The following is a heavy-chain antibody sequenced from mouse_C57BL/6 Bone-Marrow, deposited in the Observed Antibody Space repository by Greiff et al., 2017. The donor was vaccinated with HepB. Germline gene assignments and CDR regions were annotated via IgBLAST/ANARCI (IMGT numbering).Heavy chain of an antibody. V-gene: IGHV5-17*01. CDR2: ISSGSSTI. Sequence: EVKLMESGGGLVKPGGSLKLSCAASGFTFSDYGMHWVRQAPEKGLEWVAYISSGSSTIYYADTVKGRFTISRDNAKNTLLLQMTSLRSEDTAMYYCARDGYYGYFDVWGTGTTVTVSS. CDR3: ARDGYYGYFDV. D-gene: IGHD2-3*01. J-gene: IGHJ1*03. CDR1: GFTFSDYG.